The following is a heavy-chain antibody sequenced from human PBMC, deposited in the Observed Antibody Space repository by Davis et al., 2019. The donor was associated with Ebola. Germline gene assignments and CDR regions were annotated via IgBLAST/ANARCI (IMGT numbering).Heavy chain of an antibody. V-gene: IGHV3-23*01. J-gene: IGHJ4*02. D-gene: IGHD3-22*01. CDR3: AKDSVGYYYDSSGYYPRHYYFDY. CDR1: VITFSSYA. CDR2: ISGSGGST. Sequence: GGSLRLSCTDSVITFSSYAMTWVRQAPGKGLEWVSAISGSGGSTYYADSVKGRFTISRDNSKNTLYLQMNSLRAEDTAVYYCAKDSVGYYYDSSGYYPRHYYFDYWGQGTLVTVSS.